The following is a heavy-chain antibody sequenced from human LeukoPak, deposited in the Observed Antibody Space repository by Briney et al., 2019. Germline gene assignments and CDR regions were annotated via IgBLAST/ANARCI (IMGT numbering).Heavy chain of an antibody. CDR2: ISYDGSNK. J-gene: IGHJ5*02. V-gene: IGHV3-30*03. CDR3: AYDPTPGALDP. Sequence: GRSLRLSCAASGFTFSSYGMHWVRQAPGKGLEWVAVISYDGSNKYYADSVKGRFTISRDNSKNTLYLQMNSLRAEDTAVYYCAYDPTPGALDPWGQGTLVTVSS. D-gene: IGHD5-12*01. CDR1: GFTFSSYG.